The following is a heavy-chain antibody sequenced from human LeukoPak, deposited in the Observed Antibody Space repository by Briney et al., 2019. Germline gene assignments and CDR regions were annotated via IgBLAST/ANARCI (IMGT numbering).Heavy chain of an antibody. D-gene: IGHD6-13*01. V-gene: IGHV3-23*01. CDR1: GCIISTYA. CDR2: ISGSGGST. Sequence: GGSLRLSCATSGCIISTYALSWVRKAPGQGLEWASIISGSGGSTYHADSVKGRFTISRDSSKNKLYLQMNSLRAEDTAIYYCARVIRAAPGKGYFDYWGQGTLVTVSS. J-gene: IGHJ4*02. CDR3: ARVIRAAPGKGYFDY.